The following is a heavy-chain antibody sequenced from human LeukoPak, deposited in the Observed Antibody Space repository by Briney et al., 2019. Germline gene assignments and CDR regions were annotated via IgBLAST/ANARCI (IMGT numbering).Heavy chain of an antibody. CDR2: LSANGANT. V-gene: IGHV3-23*01. Sequence: GGSLRLSCAASEFTFNNYAMSWVRQAPGKGLEWVSSLSANGANTYSADSVKGRFTISRDNAKNSLYLQMNSLRAEDTAVYYCARDESWGQGTLVTVSS. J-gene: IGHJ5*02. CDR1: EFTFNNYA. CDR3: ARDES.